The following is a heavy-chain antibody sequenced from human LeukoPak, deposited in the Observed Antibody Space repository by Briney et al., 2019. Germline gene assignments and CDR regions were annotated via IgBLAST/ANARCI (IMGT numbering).Heavy chain of an antibody. CDR3: ARRAGAYSHPYDY. V-gene: IGHV3-53*01. J-gene: IGHJ4*02. CDR1: GFTFSSYE. CDR2: IYSGGST. D-gene: IGHD4/OR15-4a*01. Sequence: GGSLRLSCAASGFTFSSYEMSWVRQAPGKGLEWVSFIYSGGSTYYADSVKGRFTISRDNSKNTLYLQMNSLRADDTAVYYCARRAGAYSHPYDYWGQGTLVTVSS.